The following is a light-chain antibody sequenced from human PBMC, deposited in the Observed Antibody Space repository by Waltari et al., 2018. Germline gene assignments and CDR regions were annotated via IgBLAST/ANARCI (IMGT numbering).Light chain of an antibody. CDR3: SSYTSSSTSRYV. Sequence: QSALTQPASVSGSPGPSIPIPSTGPSRYVAGYNYVSCYQQHPGKAPKLMIYDVSKRPSGVSNRFSGSKSGNTASLTISGLQAEDEADYYCSSYTSSSTSRYVFGTGTKVTVL. CDR1: SRYVAGYNY. J-gene: IGLJ1*01. CDR2: DVS. V-gene: IGLV2-14*01.